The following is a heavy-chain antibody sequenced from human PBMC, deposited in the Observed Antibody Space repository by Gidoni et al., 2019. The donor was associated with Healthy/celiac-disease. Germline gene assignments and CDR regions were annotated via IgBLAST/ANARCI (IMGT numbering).Heavy chain of an antibody. CDR3: AKDTMGGSGSYYNARTYYFDY. CDR2: ISLDGGST. J-gene: IGHJ4*02. V-gene: IGHV3-43*01. CDR1: GFTFDDYT. D-gene: IGHD3-10*01. Sequence: EVQLVESGGVVVQPGGSLRLSCSASGFTFDDYTMHWVRQAPGKGLEWVSLISLDGGSTYYADSVKGRFTISRDNSKNSLYLQMNSLRTEDTALYYCAKDTMGGSGSYYNARTYYFDYWGQGTLVTVSS.